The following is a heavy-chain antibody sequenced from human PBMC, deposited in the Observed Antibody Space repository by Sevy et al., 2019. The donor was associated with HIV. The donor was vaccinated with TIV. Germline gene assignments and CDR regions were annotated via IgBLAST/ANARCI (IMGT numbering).Heavy chain of an antibody. V-gene: IGHV3-48*01. CDR2: ISSSSSTI. CDR1: GFTFSSYS. Sequence: GGSLRLSCAASGFTFSSYSMNWVRQAPGKGLEWVSYISSSSSTIYYADSVKGRFTISRDNAKNSLYLQMNSLGAEDTALYYCARVGIVVGGAFDIWGQGTMVTVSS. CDR3: ARVGIVVGGAFDI. J-gene: IGHJ3*02. D-gene: IGHD2-15*01.